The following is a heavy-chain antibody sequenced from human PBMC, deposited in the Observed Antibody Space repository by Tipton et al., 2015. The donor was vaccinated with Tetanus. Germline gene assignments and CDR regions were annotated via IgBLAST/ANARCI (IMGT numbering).Heavy chain of an antibody. CDR3: ARIHDFGSGYFDF. CDR2: IYHSGNT. Sequence: SLTCTVSGGSISGSSFYWGWIRQPPGKGLEWIGSIYHSGNTYYNSSLKSRVTISVDTSKNQISLTLSSVTAADTAVYYCARIHDFGSGYFDFWGQGTLVTVTS. J-gene: IGHJ4*02. D-gene: IGHD3-3*01. CDR1: GGSISGSSFY. V-gene: IGHV4-39*07.